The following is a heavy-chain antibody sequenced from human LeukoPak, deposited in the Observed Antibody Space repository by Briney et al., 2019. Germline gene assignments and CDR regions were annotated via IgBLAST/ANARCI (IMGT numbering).Heavy chain of an antibody. V-gene: IGHV1-18*01. CDR1: GYTFTIYG. CDR2: ISAYNGNT. D-gene: IGHD6-13*01. Sequence: GASVKVSCKASGYTFTIYGISWVRQAPGQGLEWMGWISAYNGNTNYAQKLQGRVTMTTDTSTSTAYMELRSLRSDDTAVYYCARGPWGTAAGIPPEDYWGQGTLVTVSS. CDR3: ARGPWGTAAGIPPEDY. J-gene: IGHJ4*02.